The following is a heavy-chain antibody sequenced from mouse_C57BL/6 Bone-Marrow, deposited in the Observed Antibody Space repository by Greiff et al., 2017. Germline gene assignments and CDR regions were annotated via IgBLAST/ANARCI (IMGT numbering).Heavy chain of an antibody. CDR1: GYTFTDYY. V-gene: IGHV1-76*01. J-gene: IGHJ4*01. CDR3: ARWIVTPNYYAMDY. CDR2: IYPGSGNT. D-gene: IGHD2-5*01. Sequence: QVQLQQSGAELVRPGASVKLSCKASGYTFTDYYINWVKQRPGQGLEWIARIYPGSGNTYYNEKFKGKATLTAEKSSSTAYMQLSSLTSEDSAVYFCARWIVTPNYYAMDYWGQGTSVTVSS.